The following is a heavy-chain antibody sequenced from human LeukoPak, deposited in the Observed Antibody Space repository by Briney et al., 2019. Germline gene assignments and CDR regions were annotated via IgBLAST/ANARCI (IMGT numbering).Heavy chain of an antibody. CDR3: ARLSEGYCSGGSCYEPDY. CDR1: GYTFTGYY. Sequence: GASVKVSCKASGYTFTGYYMHWVRQAPGQGLEWMGWINPYSGGTKYAQNFQGRVTMTRDTSISTAYMELSRLRSDDTAVYYCARLSEGYCSGGSCYEPDYWGQGTLVTVSS. D-gene: IGHD2-15*01. V-gene: IGHV1-2*02. CDR2: INPYSGGT. J-gene: IGHJ4*02.